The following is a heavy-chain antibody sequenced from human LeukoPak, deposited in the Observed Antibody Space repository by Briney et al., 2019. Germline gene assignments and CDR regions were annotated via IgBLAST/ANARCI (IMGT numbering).Heavy chain of an antibody. CDR2: IHTSGST. V-gene: IGHV4-4*07. D-gene: IGHD2-2*01. CDR1: GVSISSYY. J-gene: IGHJ4*02. CDR3: AIYCSSTSCPGGY. Sequence: SETLSLTCTVSGVSISSYYWSWIRQPAGKGLEWIGRIHTSGSTNYNPSLKSRVTMSLDTSKNQFSLKLTSVTAADTAVYYCAIYCSSTSCPGGYWGQGTLVTVSS.